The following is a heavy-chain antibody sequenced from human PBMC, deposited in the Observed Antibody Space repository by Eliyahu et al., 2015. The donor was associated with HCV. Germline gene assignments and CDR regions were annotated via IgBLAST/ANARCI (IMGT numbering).Heavy chain of an antibody. CDR3: ARDVGWAPGGP. CDR2: ITPSGDRT. D-gene: IGHD6-19*01. Sequence: QVQVVQSGAEVRKPGASVKLSCRPSGHTXSGNXVHWVXQAPGXXLEWVGIITPSGDRTTYAQKVQGRVTMTRDTSTSTVYMELHSLRSEDTAVYYCARDVGWAPGGPWGQGTLVTVSS. CDR1: GHTXSGNX. V-gene: IGHV1-46*01. J-gene: IGHJ5*02.